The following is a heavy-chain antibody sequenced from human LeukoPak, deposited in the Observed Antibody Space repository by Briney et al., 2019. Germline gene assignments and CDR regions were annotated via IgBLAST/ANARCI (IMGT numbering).Heavy chain of an antibody. J-gene: IGHJ4*02. CDR2: INHSGST. CDR3: ASNSYGFCFDY. D-gene: IGHD5-18*01. CDR1: GGSFSGYY. V-gene: IGHV4-34*01. Sequence: SETLSLTCAVYGGSFSGYYWSWIRQPPGKGLEWIGEINHSGSTNYNPSLKSRVSISVDTSKNQFSLKLSSMTAADTAVYYCASNSYGFCFDYWGEGTLVTVSS.